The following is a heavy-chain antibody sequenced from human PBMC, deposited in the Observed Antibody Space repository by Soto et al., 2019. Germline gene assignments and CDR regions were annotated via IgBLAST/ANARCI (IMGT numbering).Heavy chain of an antibody. D-gene: IGHD3-10*01. CDR2: ISSSSSYI. Sequence: EVQLVESGGGLVKPGGSLRISCAASGFTFSSYSMNWVRQAPGKGLEWVSSISSSSSYIYYADSVKGRFTISRDNAKNSLYLQMNSLRAEDTAVYYCARERGASYGCWGQGTLVTVSS. V-gene: IGHV3-21*01. CDR1: GFTFSSYS. J-gene: IGHJ4*02. CDR3: ARERGASYGC.